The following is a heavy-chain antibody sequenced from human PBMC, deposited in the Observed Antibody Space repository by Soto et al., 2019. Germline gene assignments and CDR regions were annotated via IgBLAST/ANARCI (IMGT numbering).Heavy chain of an antibody. J-gene: IGHJ2*01. V-gene: IGHV1-18*01. Sequence: QVQLVQSGAEVTEPGASVKLSCXASGXTFXXXXISWVRQAPGQGLEWMGWISPSTGNTDQAQNFQGRVTMTLDTSTNTANMELRTLRSDDSAVYYCARCYCSVGSCYTCWHFDLWGRGTLVTVSS. CDR2: ISPSTGNT. D-gene: IGHD2-15*01. CDR1: GXTFXXXX. CDR3: ARCYCSVGSCYTCWHFDL.